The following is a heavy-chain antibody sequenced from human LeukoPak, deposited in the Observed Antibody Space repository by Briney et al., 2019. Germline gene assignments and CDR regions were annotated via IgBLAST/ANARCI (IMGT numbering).Heavy chain of an antibody. J-gene: IGHJ4*02. CDR1: GFTFSNYA. Sequence: PGASPRLSCAASGFTFSNYAMSWVRQAPGKGLEWVSAITGSGGNTYYADSVKGRFIISRDNSKNTVFLQMNSLRAEDTAVYYCAKWGDYDVLTGYYVSDYWGQGTLVTVSS. CDR2: ITGSGGNT. V-gene: IGHV3-23*01. CDR3: AKWGDYDVLTGYYVSDY. D-gene: IGHD3-9*01.